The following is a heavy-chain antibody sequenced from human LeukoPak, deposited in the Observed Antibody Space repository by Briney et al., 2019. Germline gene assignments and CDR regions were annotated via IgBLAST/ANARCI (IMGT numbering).Heavy chain of an antibody. CDR2: IYYSGST. CDR1: GGSISSYY. V-gene: IGHV4-59*01. CDR3: ARSYDILTGSDAFDI. Sequence: KPSETLSLTCTVSGGSISSYYWSWIWQPPGKGLEWMGNIYYSGSTNYNPSLKSRVTISVDTSKNQFSLKLSSVTAADTAVYYCARSYDILTGSDAFDIWGQGTMVTVSS. D-gene: IGHD3-9*01. J-gene: IGHJ3*02.